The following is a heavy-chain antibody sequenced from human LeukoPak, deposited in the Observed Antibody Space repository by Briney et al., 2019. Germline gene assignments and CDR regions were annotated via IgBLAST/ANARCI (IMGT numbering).Heavy chain of an antibody. D-gene: IGHD3-3*01. CDR3: ARWREYDFWSGYIGVYAFDI. CDR1: GGSISSGSYY. V-gene: IGHV4-61*02. J-gene: IGHJ3*02. Sequence: SETLSLTCTVSGGSISSGSYYWSWIRQPAGKGLEWIGRIYTSGSTNYNTSLKSRVTMSVDTSKNQFSLKLSSVTAADTAVYYCARWREYDFWSGYIGVYAFDIWGQGTMVTVSS. CDR2: IYTSGST.